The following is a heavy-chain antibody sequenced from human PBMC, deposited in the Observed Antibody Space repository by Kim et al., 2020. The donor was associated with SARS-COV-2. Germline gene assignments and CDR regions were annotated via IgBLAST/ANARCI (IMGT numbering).Heavy chain of an antibody. CDR3: AKDWVRSGELFTGLIKTYFDY. D-gene: IGHD3-10*01. V-gene: IGHV3-30*18. CDR2: ISYDGSNK. J-gene: IGHJ4*02. Sequence: GGSLRLSCAASGFTFSSYGMHWVRQAPGKGLEWVAVISYDGSNKYYADSVKGRFTISRDNSKNTLYLQMNSLRAEDTAVYYCAKDWVRSGELFTGLIKTYFDYWGQGTLVTVSS. CDR1: GFTFSSYG.